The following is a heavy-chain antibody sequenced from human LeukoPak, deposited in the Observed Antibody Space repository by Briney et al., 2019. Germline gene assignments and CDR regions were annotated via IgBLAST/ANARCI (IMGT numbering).Heavy chain of an antibody. Sequence: SVKVSCKASGGTFSRYAISWVRQAPGQGLEWMGRIIPILGIANYAQKFQGRVTITADKSTSTAYMELSSLRSEDTAVYYCARVSYYDSSGAEYFQHWGQGTLVTVSS. V-gene: IGHV1-69*04. CDR2: IIPILGIA. CDR1: GGTFSRYA. CDR3: ARVSYYDSSGAEYFQH. J-gene: IGHJ1*01. D-gene: IGHD3-22*01.